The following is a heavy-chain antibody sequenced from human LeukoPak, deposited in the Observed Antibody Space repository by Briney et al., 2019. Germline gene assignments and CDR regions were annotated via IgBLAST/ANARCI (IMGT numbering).Heavy chain of an antibody. Sequence: GGSRRLSCAAPGFTFNSFTMHWLRQAPGKGREWVEVMSSDGNKKFYAEYVKGRFTISRDNSENTLYLEMNSLRGEDTAVYYCARGDYDLSGSYHYGMDVWGQGTTVTVSS. CDR1: GFTFNSFT. CDR3: ARGDYDLSGSYHYGMDV. J-gene: IGHJ6*02. V-gene: IGHV3-30-3*01. CDR2: MSSDGNKK. D-gene: IGHD3-10*01.